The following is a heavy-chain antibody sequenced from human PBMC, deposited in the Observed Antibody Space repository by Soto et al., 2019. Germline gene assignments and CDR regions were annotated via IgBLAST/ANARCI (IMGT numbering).Heavy chain of an antibody. CDR3: AVTVTRKGMDV. V-gene: IGHV4-39*01. D-gene: IGHD4-17*01. J-gene: IGHJ6*02. CDR2: IYYSGST. CDR1: GGSISSSSYY. Sequence: PSETLSLTCTVSGGSISSSSYYWGWIRQPPGKGLEWIGSIYYSGSTYYNPSLKSRVTISVDTSKNQFSLKLSSVTAADTAVYYCAVTVTRKGMDVWGQGTTVT.